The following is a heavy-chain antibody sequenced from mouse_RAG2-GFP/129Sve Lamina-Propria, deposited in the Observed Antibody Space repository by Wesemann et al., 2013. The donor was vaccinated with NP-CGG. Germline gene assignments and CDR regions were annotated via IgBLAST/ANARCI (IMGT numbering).Heavy chain of an antibody. Sequence: KWCCAASGFTFSSYTMSWVRQTPDKRLEWVATISSGGSYTYYPDSVKGRFTISRDNAKNTLYLQMSSLKSEDTAMYYCARHGGYGNYYFDYWGQGHHSHSLL. CDR1: GFTFSSYT. V-gene: IGHV5-6*01. D-gene: IGHD2-1*01. CDR2: ISSGGSYT. J-gene: IGHJ2*01. CDR3: ARHGGYGNYYFDY.